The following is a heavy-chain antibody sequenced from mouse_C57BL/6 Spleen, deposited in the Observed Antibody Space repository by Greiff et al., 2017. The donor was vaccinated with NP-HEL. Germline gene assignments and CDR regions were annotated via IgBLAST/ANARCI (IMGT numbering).Heavy chain of an antibody. CDR3: ARYAKIYYFDY. J-gene: IGHJ2*01. V-gene: IGHV1-69*01. D-gene: IGHD1-3*01. CDR1: GYTFTSYW. Sequence: VQLQESGAELVMPGASVKLSCKASGYTFTSYWMHWVKQRPGQGLEWIGEIDPSDSYTNYNQKFKGKSTLTVDKSSSTAYMQLSSLTSEDSAVYYCARYAKIYYFDYWGQGTTLTVSS. CDR2: IDPSDSYT.